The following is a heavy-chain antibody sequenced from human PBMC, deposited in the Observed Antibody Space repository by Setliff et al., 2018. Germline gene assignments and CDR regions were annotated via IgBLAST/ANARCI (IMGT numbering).Heavy chain of an antibody. J-gene: IGHJ4*02. CDR2: VDPEDGET. V-gene: IGHV1-69-2*01. CDR3: ANHNPARWAVYTTPIDS. D-gene: IGHD6-19*01. Sequence: VKVSCKASGYTFTDYYMHWVQQAPGKGLEWMGRVDPEDGETIYAEKFQGRVTITADTSTDTAYMELSSLRSEDTAVYYCANHNPARWAVYTTPIDSWGQGTLVTVSS. CDR1: GYTFTDYY.